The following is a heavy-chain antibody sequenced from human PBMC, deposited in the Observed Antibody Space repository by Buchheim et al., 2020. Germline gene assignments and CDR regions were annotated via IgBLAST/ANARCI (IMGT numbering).Heavy chain of an antibody. V-gene: IGHV3-30*04. CDR1: GFTFSSYA. CDR2: ISYDGSNK. CDR3: ARGHRSSPNAYFDG. D-gene: IGHD6-6*01. Sequence: QVQLVESGGGVVQPGRSLRLSCAASGFTFSSYAMHWVRQAPGKGLEWVAVISYDGSNKYYADSVKGRFTISRDNSKNTLYLQMNRPRAEETAVYYCARGHRSSPNAYFDGWGQGTL. J-gene: IGHJ4*02.